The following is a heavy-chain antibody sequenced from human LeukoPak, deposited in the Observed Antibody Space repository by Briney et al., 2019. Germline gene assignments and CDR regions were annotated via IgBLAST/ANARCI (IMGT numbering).Heavy chain of an antibody. CDR2: INPSGGST. Sequence: ASVKVSCKASGYTFTSYYMHWVRQAPGQGLEWMGIINPSGGSTSYAQKFQGRVTMTRDTSTSTVYMELSCLRSEDTAVYYCARDHLPERTFDYWGQGTLVTASS. CDR1: GYTFTSYY. CDR3: ARDHLPERTFDY. D-gene: IGHD1-14*01. V-gene: IGHV1-46*01. J-gene: IGHJ4*02.